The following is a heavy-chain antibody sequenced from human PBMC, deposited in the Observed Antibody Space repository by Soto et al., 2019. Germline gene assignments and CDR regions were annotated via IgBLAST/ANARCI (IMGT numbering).Heavy chain of an antibody. Sequence: GASVKVSCKASGYTFTALYMNWVRQAPGQGLEWMGWVNPNTGLTRHAQKFQDRVTMTRDTSINTAYMELRGLTSDDTAVYYCTTLRLDPWGQGTLVTVSS. J-gene: IGHJ5*02. V-gene: IGHV1-2*02. CDR1: GYTFTALY. CDR2: VNPNTGLT. CDR3: TTLRLDP. D-gene: IGHD3-9*01.